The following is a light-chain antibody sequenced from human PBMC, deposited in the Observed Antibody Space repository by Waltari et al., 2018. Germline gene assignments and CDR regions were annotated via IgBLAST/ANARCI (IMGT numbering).Light chain of an antibody. CDR1: SSNLGSGYD. Sequence: QSVLTQPPSVSGAPGQTVTISCTGRSSNLGSGYDVNRYQQLPRRAPKLLIYVNRNRPSGVPDRFSASRSGTSASLAITGLRPDDEADYYCQSYDSSLNGRVFGGGTRVTVL. CDR3: QSYDSSLNGRV. V-gene: IGLV1-40*01. J-gene: IGLJ3*02. CDR2: VNR.